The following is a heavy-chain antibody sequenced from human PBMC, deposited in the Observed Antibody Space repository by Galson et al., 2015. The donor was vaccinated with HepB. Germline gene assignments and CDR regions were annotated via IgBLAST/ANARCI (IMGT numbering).Heavy chain of an antibody. CDR3: ARGGWYCSSTSCYYFDY. V-gene: IGHV3-30-3*01. CDR1: GFTFSSYA. CDR2: ISYDGSNK. J-gene: IGHJ4*02. Sequence: SLRLSCAASGFTFSSYAMHWVRQAPGKGLEWVAVISYDGSNKYYADSVKGRFTISRDNSKNTLYLQMNSLRAEDTAVYYCARGGWYCSSTSCYYFDYWGQGTLVTVSS. D-gene: IGHD2-2*01.